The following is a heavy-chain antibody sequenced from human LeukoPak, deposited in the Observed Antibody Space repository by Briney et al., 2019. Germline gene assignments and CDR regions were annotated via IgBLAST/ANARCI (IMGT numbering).Heavy chain of an antibody. V-gene: IGHV3-48*01. CDR2: IGSGSNTI. D-gene: IGHD4-17*01. J-gene: IGHJ5*02. CDR1: GFTFSNYN. CDR3: ARGSTVTTRPA. Sequence: PGGSLRLSCAASGFTFSNYNMNWVRQAPGKGLEWISYIGSGSNTINYADSVKGRFTISRDNAKNSLYLQMNSLRVEDTAVYHCARGSTVTTRPAWGQGTLVTVSA.